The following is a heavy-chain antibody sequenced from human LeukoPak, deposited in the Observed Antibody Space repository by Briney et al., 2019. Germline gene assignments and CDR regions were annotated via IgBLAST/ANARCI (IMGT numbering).Heavy chain of an antibody. CDR1: GFIFSSYE. J-gene: IGHJ4*02. V-gene: IGHV3-48*03. CDR3: ARDQAPYDYVWGSYLDY. Sequence: QPGGSLRLSCAASGFIFSSYEVNWVRQAPGKALEWVSYIDSRGITKYYADSVKGRFTISRDNAKNSLYLQMNSLRAEDTAVYYCARDQAPYDYVWGSYLDYWGQGTLVTVSS. CDR2: IDSRGITK. D-gene: IGHD3-16*01.